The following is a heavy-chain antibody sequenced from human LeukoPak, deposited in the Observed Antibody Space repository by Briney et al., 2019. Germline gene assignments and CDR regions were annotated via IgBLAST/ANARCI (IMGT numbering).Heavy chain of an antibody. V-gene: IGHV3-53*01. CDR3: ARGVEPLAANTLAY. J-gene: IGHJ4*02. CDR1: GFTVMTND. Sequence: GDPLRLFCAASGFTVMTNDMTWVRQPPGKGLDGVSVLYSDGNTKYADSVQGRFTISRDNSKNTLYLEMNSLSPDDTAVYYCARGVEPLAANTLAYWGQGTLVTVSS. D-gene: IGHD1-14*01. CDR2: LYSDGNT.